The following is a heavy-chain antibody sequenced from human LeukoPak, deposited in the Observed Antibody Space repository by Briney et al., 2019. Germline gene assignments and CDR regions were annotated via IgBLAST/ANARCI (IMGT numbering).Heavy chain of an antibody. D-gene: IGHD3-22*01. CDR1: GFTFDDYA. CDR3: AKEIRGYYDSSGYYSGFDY. V-gene: IGHV3-9*01. Sequence: GGSLRLSYAASGFTFDDYAMHWVRHAPGKGLEWVSGISWNSGSIGYADSVKGRFTISRDNAKNSLYLQMNSLRAEDTALYYCAKEIRGYYDSSGYYSGFDYWGQGTLVTVSS. CDR2: ISWNSGSI. J-gene: IGHJ4*02.